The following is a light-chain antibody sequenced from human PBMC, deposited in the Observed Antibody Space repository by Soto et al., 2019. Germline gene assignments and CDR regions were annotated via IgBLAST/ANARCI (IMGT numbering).Light chain of an antibody. CDR3: ASYRSPTII. CDR1: STDVGGHIY. V-gene: IGLV2-14*01. Sequence: QSALTQPAALSGSLGQSVTIACTGTSTDVGGHIYVYWYQHQADKAPRLLIYEVGNRPSGVSKRFSGSKSGNTASLTISGLQAEDEAVYYCASYRSPTIIFGGGTKVTVL. J-gene: IGLJ2*01. CDR2: EVG.